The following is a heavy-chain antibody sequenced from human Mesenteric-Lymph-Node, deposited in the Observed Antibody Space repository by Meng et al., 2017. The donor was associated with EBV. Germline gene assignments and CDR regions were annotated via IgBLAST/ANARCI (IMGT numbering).Heavy chain of an antibody. V-gene: IGHV4-30-4*01. CDR1: GGSIAGGSY. CDR2: IHYSGDT. D-gene: IGHD1-26*01. J-gene: IGHJ4*02. Sequence: QVQLQESGPGLVKPSQTVVRTCAVSGGSIAGGSYWRWVRQPPGKGLEWIAFIHYSGDTYYNPSLKSRLTISVDTSKDQFSLRLRSVTAADTAVYYCARRSGSYYGYFDYWGQGTLVTVSS. CDR3: ARRSGSYYGYFDY.